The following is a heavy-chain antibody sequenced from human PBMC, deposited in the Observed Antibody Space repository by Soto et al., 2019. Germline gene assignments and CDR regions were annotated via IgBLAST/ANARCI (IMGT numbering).Heavy chain of an antibody. J-gene: IGHJ4*02. CDR3: ATEPIYYNDGSGYYPLGH. D-gene: IGHD3-22*01. Sequence: ASVKVSCKASGYSFATYGFSWVRQAPGQGLECVGWISAHNGDAHYSQKFQGRVTLTTDTSTNTGYMELRSLTSDDTAVYFCATEPIYYNDGSGYYPLGHWGQGTLVTVSS. V-gene: IGHV1-18*04. CDR2: ISAHNGDA. CDR1: GYSFATYG.